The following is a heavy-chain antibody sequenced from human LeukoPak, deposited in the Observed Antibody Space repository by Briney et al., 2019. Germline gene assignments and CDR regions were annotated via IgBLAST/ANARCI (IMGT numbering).Heavy chain of an antibody. V-gene: IGHV4-39*07. CDR2: IYYSGST. D-gene: IGHD3-9*01. J-gene: IGHJ4*02. CDR1: GGSISSSSYY. Sequence: SETLSLTCTVSGGSISSSSYYWGWIRQPPGKGLEWIGSIYYSGSTYYNPSLKSRVTISVDTSKNQFSPKLSSVTAADTAVYYCARDFILRYFDWSRYFDYWGQGTLVTVSS. CDR3: ARDFILRYFDWSRYFDY.